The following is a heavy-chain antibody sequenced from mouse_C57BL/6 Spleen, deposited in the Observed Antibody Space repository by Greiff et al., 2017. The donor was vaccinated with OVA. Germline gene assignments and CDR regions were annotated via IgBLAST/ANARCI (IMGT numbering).Heavy chain of an antibody. V-gene: IGHV14-1*01. D-gene: IGHD2-5*01. J-gene: IGHJ2*01. CDR1: GFNIKDYY. Sequence: EVQLQQSGAELVRPGASVKLSCTASGFNIKDYYMHWVKQRPGQGLEWIGRIDPEDGDTEYAPKFQGKATMTADKSSNTAYLQLSSLTSEDTAVYYCTLYSIYYFDYWGQGTTLTVSS. CDR3: TLYSIYYFDY. CDR2: IDPEDGDT.